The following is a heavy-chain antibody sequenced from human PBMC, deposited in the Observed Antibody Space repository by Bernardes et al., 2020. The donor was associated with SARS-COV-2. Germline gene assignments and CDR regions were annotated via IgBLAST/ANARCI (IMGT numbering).Heavy chain of an antibody. Sequence: GGSLRLSCAASGFTFSSYWMHWVRQAPGKGLVWVSRINSDGSTTTYADSVRGRFAISRDNAKNTLYLQMNSLRAEDTAVYYCARKTGHDYGMDVWGQGTTVTVSS. CDR2: INSDGSTT. CDR1: GFTFSSYW. D-gene: IGHD3-10*01. CDR3: ARKTGHDYGMDV. J-gene: IGHJ6*02. V-gene: IGHV3-74*01.